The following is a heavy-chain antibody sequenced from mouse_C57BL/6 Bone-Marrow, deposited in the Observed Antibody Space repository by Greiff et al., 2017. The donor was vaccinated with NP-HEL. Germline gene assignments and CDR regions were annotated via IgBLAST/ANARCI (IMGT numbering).Heavy chain of an antibody. CDR2: IDPSDSYT. D-gene: IGHD3-2*01. CDR1: GYTFTSYW. Sequence: QVQLQQPGAELVRPGTSVKLSCKASGYTFTSYWMHWVKQRPGQGLEWIGVIDPSDSYTNYNQKFKGKATLTVDTSSSTAYMQLSSLTSEDSAVYYCALDSFYYAMDYWGKGTSVTVSS. V-gene: IGHV1-59*01. J-gene: IGHJ4*01. CDR3: ALDSFYYAMDY.